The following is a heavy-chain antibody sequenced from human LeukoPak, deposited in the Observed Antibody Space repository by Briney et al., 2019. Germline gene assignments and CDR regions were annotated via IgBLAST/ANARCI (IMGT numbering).Heavy chain of an antibody. J-gene: IGHJ5*02. Sequence: GASVKVSCKVSGYTLTELSMHWVRQAPGKGLEWMGGFDPEDGETIYAQKFQGRVTMTRDTSISTAYMELSRLRSDDTAVYYCARYYCSGGSCLGTNWFDPWGQGTLVTVSS. CDR3: ARYYCSGGSCLGTNWFDP. D-gene: IGHD2-15*01. CDR2: FDPEDGET. CDR1: GYTLTELS. V-gene: IGHV1-24*01.